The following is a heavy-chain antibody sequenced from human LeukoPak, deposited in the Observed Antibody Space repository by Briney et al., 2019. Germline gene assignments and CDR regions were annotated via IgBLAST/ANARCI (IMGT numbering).Heavy chain of an antibody. D-gene: IGHD1-26*01. Sequence: NSSETLSLTCAVSGYSISSGYYWGWIRQPPGKGLEWIGSIYHSGSTYYNPSLKSRVTISVDTSKNQFSLKLSSVTAADTAVYYCAGSPYYYYMDVWGKGTTVTVSS. V-gene: IGHV4-38-2*01. CDR2: IYHSGST. CDR3: AGSPYYYYMDV. CDR1: GYSISSGYY. J-gene: IGHJ6*03.